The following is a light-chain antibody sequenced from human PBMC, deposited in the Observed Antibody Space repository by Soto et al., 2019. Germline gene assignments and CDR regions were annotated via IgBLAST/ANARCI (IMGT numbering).Light chain of an antibody. V-gene: IGKV3-20*01. J-gene: IGKJ1*01. CDR3: QQYCSAPLT. CDR2: DAP. CDR1: HSVKNNY. Sequence: EIVMTQSRATLSVSPGGRATLSCRASHSVKNNYLAWYQQKPGQAPRLVIYDAPNRATGIPDRFSGSGSGTEFTLTISRLEPEDFAVYYCQQYCSAPLTFGQGTKVDIK.